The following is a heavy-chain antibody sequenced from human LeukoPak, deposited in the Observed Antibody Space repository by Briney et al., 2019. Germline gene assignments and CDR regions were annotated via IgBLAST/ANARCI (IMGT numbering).Heavy chain of an antibody. D-gene: IGHD4-11*01. J-gene: IGHJ6*03. CDR2: LYHSGSA. Sequence: SETLSLTCTVSGYSINTGSYWAWIRQPPGQGLEYIASLYHSGSAYYNPSLRSRVTILVDTSKTQFSLKLSSVTAADTAVYYCAREISTGWLPGVTDYYYYMDVWGKGTTVTVSS. CDR3: AREISTGWLPGVTDYYYYMDV. V-gene: IGHV4-38-2*02. CDR1: GYSINTGSY.